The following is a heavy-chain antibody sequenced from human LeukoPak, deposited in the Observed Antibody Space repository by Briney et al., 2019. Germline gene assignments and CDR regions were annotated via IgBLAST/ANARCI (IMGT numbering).Heavy chain of an antibody. CDR1: GFTFGSYS. Sequence: PGGSLRLSCAVSGFTFGSYSMNWVRQAPGKGLEWVSYISSGSRIISYADSVKGRFTISRDNAKNSLYLQMNSLRDEDTAVYHCARDEGRWFDPWGQGTLVTVSS. CDR2: ISSGSRII. J-gene: IGHJ5*02. CDR3: ARDEGRWFDP. V-gene: IGHV3-48*02.